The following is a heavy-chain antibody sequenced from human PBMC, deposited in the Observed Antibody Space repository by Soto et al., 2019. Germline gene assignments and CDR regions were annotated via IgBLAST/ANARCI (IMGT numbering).Heavy chain of an antibody. CDR2: IIPIFGTA. CDR1: GGTFSSYA. V-gene: IGHV1-69*01. D-gene: IGHD3-9*01. CDR3: ARLTDSYYYYGMDV. J-gene: IGHJ6*02. Sequence: QVQLVQSGAEVKKPVSSVKVSCKASGGTFSSYAISWVRQAPGQGLEWMGGIIPIFGTANYAQKFQGRVTITADESTSTAYMELSSLRSEDTAVYYCARLTDSYYYYGMDVWGQGTTVTVSS.